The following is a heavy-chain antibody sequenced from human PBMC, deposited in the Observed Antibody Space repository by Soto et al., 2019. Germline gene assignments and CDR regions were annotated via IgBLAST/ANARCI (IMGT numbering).Heavy chain of an antibody. D-gene: IGHD3-22*01. V-gene: IGHV3-21*01. CDR2: ISGSSSYL. J-gene: IGHJ4*02. CDR3: ARDYVDSSGYYCNFDY. Sequence: EVQLVESGGGLVKPGGSLRLSCAASGFTFSSYSMNWVRQAPGKGLEWVSSISGSSSYLYYADSVKGRFTISRDNAKNSLYLQMNSLRAEDTAVYYCARDYVDSSGYYCNFDYWGQGTLVTVSS. CDR1: GFTFSSYS.